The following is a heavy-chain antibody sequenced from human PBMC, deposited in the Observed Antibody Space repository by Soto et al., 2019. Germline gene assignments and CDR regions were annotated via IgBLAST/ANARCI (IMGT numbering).Heavy chain of an antibody. CDR3: ARDRGYSGYGDY. V-gene: IGHV1-18*01. Sequence: QVQLVQSGAEVKKPGASVKVSCKASGSTFTSYGISWVRQAPGQGLERMGWISGYNGNTNYAQQLQGRVTMTTDTATSTAYMELRSLRSDDTAVFYCARDRGYSGYGDYWGQGTLVTVSS. CDR1: GSTFTSYG. CDR2: ISGYNGNT. D-gene: IGHD5-12*01. J-gene: IGHJ4*02.